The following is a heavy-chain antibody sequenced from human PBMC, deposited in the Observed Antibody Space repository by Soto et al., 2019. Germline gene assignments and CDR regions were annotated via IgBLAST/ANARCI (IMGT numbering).Heavy chain of an antibody. Sequence: GGSLRLSCAASGFTFSSYGMHWVRQAPGKGLEWVAVIWYDGSNKYYADSVKGRFTISRDNSKNTLYLQMNSLGAEDTAVYYCAREDIVVVPAAFDYWGQGTLVTVSS. CDR3: AREDIVVVPAAFDY. V-gene: IGHV3-33*01. D-gene: IGHD2-2*01. CDR1: GFTFSSYG. CDR2: IWYDGSNK. J-gene: IGHJ4*02.